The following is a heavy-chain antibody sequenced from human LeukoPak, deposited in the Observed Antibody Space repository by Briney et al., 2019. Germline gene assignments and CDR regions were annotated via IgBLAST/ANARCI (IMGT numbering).Heavy chain of an antibody. Sequence: GASVKVSCKASGGTFSSYAISWVRQAPGQGLEWMGGIIPIFGTANYAQKFQGRVTITADESTSTAYMELSSLRSEDTAVYYCARGYCSSTSCYYMDVWGKGTTVTVSS. CDR1: GGTFSSYA. CDR3: ARGYCSSTSCYYMDV. D-gene: IGHD2-2*01. J-gene: IGHJ6*03. CDR2: IIPIFGTA. V-gene: IGHV1-69*13.